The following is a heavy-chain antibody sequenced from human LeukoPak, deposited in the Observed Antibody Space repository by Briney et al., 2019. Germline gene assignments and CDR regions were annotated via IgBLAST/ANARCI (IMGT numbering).Heavy chain of an antibody. CDR2: INPNSGGT. J-gene: IGHJ6*03. CDR3: ARDREDYYDSSGYYYRHYYYYMDV. D-gene: IGHD3-22*01. CDR1: GYTFTGYY. Sequence: GASLKVSCKASGYTFTGYYMHWVRQAPGQGLEWMGWINPNSGGTNYAQKVQGRVTMTRDTSISTAYMELSRLRSDDTAVYYCARDREDYYDSSGYYYRHYYYYMDVWGKGTTVTVSS. V-gene: IGHV1-2*02.